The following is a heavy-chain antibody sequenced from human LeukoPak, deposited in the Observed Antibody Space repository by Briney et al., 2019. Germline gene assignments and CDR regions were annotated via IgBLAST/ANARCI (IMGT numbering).Heavy chain of an antibody. J-gene: IGHJ4*02. D-gene: IGHD2-2*01. CDR3: ARTSAMDY. V-gene: IGHV1-2*02. Sequence: ASVKVSCRASGYTFTGYYIHWVRQAPGQGLEWMGWINPNSGGTNYAQKFQGRVTLTRDTSISTAYMDLRRLRSDDTAVYYCARTSAMDYWGQGTLVTVSS. CDR1: GYTFTGYY. CDR2: INPNSGGT.